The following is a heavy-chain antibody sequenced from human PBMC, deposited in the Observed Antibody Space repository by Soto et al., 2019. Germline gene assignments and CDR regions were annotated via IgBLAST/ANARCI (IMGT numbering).Heavy chain of an antibody. J-gene: IGHJ6*02. D-gene: IGHD3-10*01. CDR2: ISSGSSYI. Sequence: EVQLVESGGGLVKPVGSLRLSCAASGFTFSSYSINWVRQAPGEGLEWVSSISSGSSYIYYADSVKGRYTISRDNAKNSLYLQMNSLRAEDTAVYYCARGRGSGSYSSDYGMDVWGQGTTVTVSS. CDR1: GFTFSSYS. V-gene: IGHV3-21*01. CDR3: ARGRGSGSYSSDYGMDV.